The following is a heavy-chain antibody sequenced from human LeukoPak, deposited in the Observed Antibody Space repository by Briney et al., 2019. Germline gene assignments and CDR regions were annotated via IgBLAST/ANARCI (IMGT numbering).Heavy chain of an antibody. J-gene: IGHJ4*02. V-gene: IGHV4-4*07. D-gene: IGHD3-10*01. CDR1: GGSISSYY. CDR3: ARHRIPYYYGSGSKGFFDY. Sequence: PSETLSLTCTVSGGSISSYYWSWIRQPAGKGLEWIGRIYTSGSTNYNPSLKSRVTMSVDTSKNQFSLKLSSVTAADTAVYYCARHRIPYYYGSGSKGFFDYWGQGTLVTVSS. CDR2: IYTSGST.